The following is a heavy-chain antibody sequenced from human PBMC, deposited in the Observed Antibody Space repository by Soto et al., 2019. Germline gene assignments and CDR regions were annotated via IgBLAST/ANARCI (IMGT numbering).Heavy chain of an antibody. CDR2: IIPIFGTA. D-gene: IGHD2-2*01. J-gene: IGHJ6*02. V-gene: IGHV1-69*13. CDR1: GGTFSSYA. CDR3: ARGGGPDIVVVPAAPGYYYYGMDV. Sequence: GASVKVSCKASGGTFSSYAISWVRQAPGQGLEWMGGIIPIFGTANYAQKFQGRVTITADESTSKAYMELSSLRSEDTAVYYCARGGGPDIVVVPAAPGYYYYGMDVWGQGTTVTVSS.